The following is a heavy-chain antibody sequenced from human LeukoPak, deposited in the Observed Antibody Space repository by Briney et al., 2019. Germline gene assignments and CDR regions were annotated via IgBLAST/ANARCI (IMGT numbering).Heavy chain of an antibody. CDR2: IYYSGST. CDR3: ARAPRAGGYDSIDAFDI. D-gene: IGHD5-12*01. CDR1: GGSISSSSYY. V-gene: IGHV4-39*07. J-gene: IGHJ3*02. Sequence: PSETLSLTCTVSGGSISSSSYYWGWIRQPPGKGLEWIGSIYYSGSTYYNPSLKSRVTISVDTSKNQFSLKLSSVTAADTAVYYCARAPRAGGYDSIDAFDIWGQGTMVTVSS.